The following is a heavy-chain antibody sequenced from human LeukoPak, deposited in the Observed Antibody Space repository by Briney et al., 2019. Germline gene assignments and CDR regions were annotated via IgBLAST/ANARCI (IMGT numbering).Heavy chain of an antibody. CDR1: GGSISSGSYY. D-gene: IGHD1-26*01. CDR2: IHTSGNI. CDR3: ARGPPSGATRFDN. J-gene: IGHJ4*02. Sequence: SETLSLTCTVSGGSISSGSYYWSCIRQPAGKGPEWIGRIHTSGNILYNPSLNSRLTMSVDTSKNQFSLNLRSVTAADTALYYCARGPPSGATRFDNWGQGNLVSVSS. V-gene: IGHV4-61*02.